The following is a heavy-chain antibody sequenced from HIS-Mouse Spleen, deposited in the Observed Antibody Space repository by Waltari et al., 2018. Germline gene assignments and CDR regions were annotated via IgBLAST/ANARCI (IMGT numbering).Heavy chain of an antibody. D-gene: IGHD3-16*01. CDR2: ISYDGSNK. CDR1: GFPFSSYG. CDR3: AKGAHLRIMITFGDY. Sequence: QVQLVESGGGVVQPGRSLRLSWPASGFPFSSYGLPWVRQAPGKGLEWVAVISYDGSNKYYADSVKGRFTISRDNSKNTLYLQMNSLRAEDTAVYYCAKGAHLRIMITFGDYWGQGTLVTVSS. V-gene: IGHV3-30*18. J-gene: IGHJ4*02.